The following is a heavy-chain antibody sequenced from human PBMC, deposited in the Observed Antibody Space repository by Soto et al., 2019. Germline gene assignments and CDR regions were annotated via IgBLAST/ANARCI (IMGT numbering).Heavy chain of an antibody. J-gene: IGHJ6*02. Sequence: PSETMSLTSTVSDDSSSSYKWSWIRQPPGRRLEWIGYIDSSGGTSYNPSLQSRVTISVDTSTKQFSLKLSSVTAADTAVYYCVRQGFGRLHGLVDVWGQGTTVTVSS. V-gene: IGHV4-59*08. CDR3: VRQGFGRLHGLVDV. CDR2: IDSSGGT. CDR1: DDSSSSYK. D-gene: IGHD3-10*01.